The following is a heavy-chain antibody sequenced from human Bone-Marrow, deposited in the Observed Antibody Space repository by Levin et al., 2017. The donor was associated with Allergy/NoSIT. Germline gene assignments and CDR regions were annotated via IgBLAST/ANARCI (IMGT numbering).Heavy chain of an antibody. CDR2: ILRMFSTT. V-gene: IGHV1-69*13. CDR1: GGTFSRHS. CDR3: ARESRGNYFDS. Sequence: SVKVSCKASGGTFSRHSISWVRQAPGQGLEWMGGILRMFSTTNYAPKFKGRVTITVDETTSTAYMELSSLRSEDTAVYFCARESRGNYFDSWGQGTLVIVSS. D-gene: IGHD1-26*01. J-gene: IGHJ4*02.